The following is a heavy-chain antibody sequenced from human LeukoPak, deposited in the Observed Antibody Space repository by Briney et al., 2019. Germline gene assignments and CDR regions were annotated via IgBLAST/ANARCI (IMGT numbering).Heavy chain of an antibody. Sequence: GSLRLSRAASGFTFSSYGMSWVRQAPGKGLEWVSAISGSGGSTYYADSVKGRFTISRDNSKNTLYLQMNSLRAEDTAVYYCAKARGMVTIFDYWGQGTLVTVSS. J-gene: IGHJ4*02. D-gene: IGHD5-24*01. V-gene: IGHV3-23*01. CDR2: ISGSGGST. CDR3: AKARGMVTIFDY. CDR1: GFTFSSYG.